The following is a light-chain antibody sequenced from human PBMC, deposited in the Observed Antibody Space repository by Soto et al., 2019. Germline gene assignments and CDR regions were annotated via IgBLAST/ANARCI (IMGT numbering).Light chain of an antibody. CDR3: QQTYSSPWT. CDR2: AAS. Sequence: DIQMTQSPSSLSASIGDRVTITCRASQTISTYLNSYQQQPGKAPKLLIYAASTLQSGVPSRFSGSGSGTDFTLTISSLQPEDFAIYCCQQTYSSPWTFGQGTTVEIK. V-gene: IGKV1-39*01. J-gene: IGKJ1*01. CDR1: QTISTY.